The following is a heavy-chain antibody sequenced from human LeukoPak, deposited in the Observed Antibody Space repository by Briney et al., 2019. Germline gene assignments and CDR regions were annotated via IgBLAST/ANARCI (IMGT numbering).Heavy chain of an antibody. CDR2: ISGSGVST. J-gene: IGHJ6*03. V-gene: IGHV3-23*01. CDR3: AKDPYASVDYYYYCYMDV. Sequence: GGSLRLSCAASGFTFSSYSMSWVRQAPGKALEWVSAISGSGVSTYYPDVVKGRFTISRDNSKNTLYLQMNSLRAEDTAVYYCAKDPYASVDYYYYCYMDVWGKGTTVTVSS. CDR1: GFTFSSYS.